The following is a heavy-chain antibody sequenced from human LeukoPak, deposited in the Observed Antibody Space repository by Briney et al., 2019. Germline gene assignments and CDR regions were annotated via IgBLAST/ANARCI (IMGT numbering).Heavy chain of an antibody. V-gene: IGHV5-51*01. CDR2: IYPGDSDT. CDR1: GYIFTTYW. D-gene: IGHD3-22*01. CDR3: ARTYDSSGYYLFDY. J-gene: IGHJ4*02. Sequence: GESLKISCKGSGYIFTTYWIGWVRQMPGKGLEWMGIIYPGDSDTRYSPSFQGQVTISADKSISTAYLQWSSLKASDTAMYYCARTYDSSGYYLFDYWGQGTLVTVSS.